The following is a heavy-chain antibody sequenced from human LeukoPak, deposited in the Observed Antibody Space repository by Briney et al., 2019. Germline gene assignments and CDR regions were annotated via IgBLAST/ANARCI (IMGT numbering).Heavy chain of an antibody. Sequence: SETLSLTCTVSGGSISSYYWSWIRQPPGKGLEWIGYIFYSGSTTYNPSLKSRVTISIDASKNQFSLKVSSVTAADTAVYYCAREVGATHGWFVPWGQGTLVTVSS. V-gene: IGHV4-59*01. CDR3: AREVGATHGWFVP. CDR1: GGSISSYY. J-gene: IGHJ5*02. D-gene: IGHD1-26*01. CDR2: IFYSGST.